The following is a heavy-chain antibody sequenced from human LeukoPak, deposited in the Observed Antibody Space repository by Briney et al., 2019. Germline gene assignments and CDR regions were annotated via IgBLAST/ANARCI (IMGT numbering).Heavy chain of an antibody. J-gene: IGHJ6*02. D-gene: IGHD2-15*01. Sequence: SETLSLTCAVFGGSFSTYYWSWIRQPPGKGLEWIGEIGHSGNTNYNPSLRSRVTISVDTSQSQFSLKLSSVTAADTAVYYCARVPCCSGGSCNYYYYYGMDVWGQGTTVTVSS. V-gene: IGHV4-34*01. CDR1: GGSFSTYY. CDR3: ARVPCCSGGSCNYYYYYGMDV. CDR2: IGHSGNT.